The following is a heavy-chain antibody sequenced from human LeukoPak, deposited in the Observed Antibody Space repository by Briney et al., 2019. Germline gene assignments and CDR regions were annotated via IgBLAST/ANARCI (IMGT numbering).Heavy chain of an antibody. Sequence: GASVKVSCKASGYTFTDYFMHWVRQAPGQGLEWMAWINPNGGDTKYAQKFQGRVTVTRGTSISTVYMELSSLTSDDTAVYYCARVRDLTGLLYWGQGTLVTVSS. V-gene: IGHV1-2*02. CDR2: INPNGGDT. CDR3: ARVRDLTGLLY. J-gene: IGHJ4*02. D-gene: IGHD1-14*01. CDR1: GYTFTDYF.